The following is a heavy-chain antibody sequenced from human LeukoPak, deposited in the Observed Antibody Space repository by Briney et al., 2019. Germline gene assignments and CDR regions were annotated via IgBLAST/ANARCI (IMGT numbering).Heavy chain of an antibody. CDR3: AKGLKTTVGPYMGYHYYMDV. V-gene: IGHV3-30*18. J-gene: IGHJ6*03. Sequence: GGSLRLSCAASGFSFSTYGMHWVRQAPGKGLEWVAIISYHGSDKYYGDSVKGRFTISRDNSKNTLYLQMNSLRAEDTAVYYCAKGLKTTVGPYMGYHYYMDVWGKGTTVTVSS. CDR2: ISYHGSDK. D-gene: IGHD1-1*01. CDR1: GFSFSTYG.